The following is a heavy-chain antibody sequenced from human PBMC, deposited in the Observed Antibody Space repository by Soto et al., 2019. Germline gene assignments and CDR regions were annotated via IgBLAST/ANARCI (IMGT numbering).Heavy chain of an antibody. CDR2: IDWDDDK. D-gene: IGHD6-13*01. CDR1: GFSLSTSGMR. CDR3: ARSIVAAGNRWFDP. Sequence: GSGPTLVNPPHTLTLPCTFSGFSLSTSGMRVSWIRQPPGKALEWLARIDWDDDKLYSTSLKTRLTISKDTSKNQVVLTMTNMDPVDTATYYCARSIVAAGNRWFDPWGQGTLVTVSS. J-gene: IGHJ5*02. V-gene: IGHV2-70*04.